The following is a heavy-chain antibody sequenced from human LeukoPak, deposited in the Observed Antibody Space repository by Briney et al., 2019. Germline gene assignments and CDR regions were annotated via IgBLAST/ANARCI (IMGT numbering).Heavy chain of an antibody. CDR3: AKGRSGTYSPTWDY. J-gene: IGHJ4*02. D-gene: IGHD1-26*01. CDR2: ISSSSSYI. Sequence: KSGGSLRLSCAASGFTFSSYSMNWVRQAPGKGLEWVSSISSSSSYIYYADSVKGRFTISRDNSKNTLYLQMNSLRAEDTAVYYCAKGRSGTYSPTWDYWGQGTLVTVSS. CDR1: GFTFSSYS. V-gene: IGHV3-21*04.